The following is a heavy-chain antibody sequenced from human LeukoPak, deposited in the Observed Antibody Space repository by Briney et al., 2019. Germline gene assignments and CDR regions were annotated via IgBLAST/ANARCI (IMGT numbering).Heavy chain of an antibody. CDR3: ARVFMAGYCSSTSCYPATWGSRDI. CDR2: INHSGST. Sequence: SETLSLTCAVYGGSFSGYYWSWIRQPPGKGLEWIGEINHSGSTNYNPSLKSRVTISVDTSKNQFSLKLSSVTAADTAVYYCARVFMAGYCSSTSCYPATWGSRDIWGQGTMVTVSS. J-gene: IGHJ3*02. D-gene: IGHD2-2*01. V-gene: IGHV4-34*01. CDR1: GGSFSGYY.